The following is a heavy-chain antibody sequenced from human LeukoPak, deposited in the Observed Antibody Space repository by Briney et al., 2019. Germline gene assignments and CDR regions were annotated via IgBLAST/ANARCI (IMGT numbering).Heavy chain of an antibody. V-gene: IGHV4-39*01. J-gene: IGHJ4*02. CDR3: ARQALYSYGLPDY. Sequence: SETLSLTCTVSGGSISSSSYYWGWIRQPPGKGLECIGSIYYSGSTYYNPSLKSRVTISVDTSKNQFSLKLSSVTAADTAVYYCARQALYSYGLPDYWGQGTLVTVSS. CDR2: IYYSGST. D-gene: IGHD5-18*01. CDR1: GGSISSSSYY.